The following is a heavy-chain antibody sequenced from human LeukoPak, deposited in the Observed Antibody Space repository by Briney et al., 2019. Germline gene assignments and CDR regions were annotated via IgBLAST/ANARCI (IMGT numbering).Heavy chain of an antibody. CDR1: RLPIADFA. CDR3: AKESGKFDY. Sequence: GGSLRLSCVASRLPIADFAMRWVRQAPGKGLEWVSLISGDGVSTFYADPVKGRFSISRDNSKNSLYLEMNSLRTEDAAMYYCAKESGKFDYWGQGTLVAVSS. J-gene: IGHJ4*02. CDR2: ISGDGVST. V-gene: IGHV3-43*02.